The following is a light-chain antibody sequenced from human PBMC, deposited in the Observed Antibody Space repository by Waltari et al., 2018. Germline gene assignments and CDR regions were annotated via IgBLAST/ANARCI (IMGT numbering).Light chain of an antibody. V-gene: IGKV3-20*01. J-gene: IGKJ4*01. CDR2: GAS. CDR3: QQYGSSQGLT. CDR1: QSVSSSY. Sequence: EIVLTQSPGTLSLSPGARATLSCRASQSVSSSYLAWYQQKPGQAPRLLIYGASSRATGIPDRFSGSGSGTDFTLTISRLEPEDFAVYYCQQYGSSQGLTFGGGTKVEIK.